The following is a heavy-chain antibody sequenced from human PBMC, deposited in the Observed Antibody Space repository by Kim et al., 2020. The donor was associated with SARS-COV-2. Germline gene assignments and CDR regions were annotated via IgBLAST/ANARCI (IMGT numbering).Heavy chain of an antibody. CDR2: ISGSGGST. V-gene: IGHV3-23*01. CDR3: AKDSAGDDSSGYQGSY. CDR1: GFTFSSYA. D-gene: IGHD3-22*01. Sequence: GGSLRLSCAASGFTFSSYAMSWVRQAPGKGLEWVSAISGSGGSTYYADSVKGRFTISRDNSKNTLYLQMNSLRAEDTAVYYCAKDSAGDDSSGYQGSYWGQGTLVTVSS. J-gene: IGHJ4*02.